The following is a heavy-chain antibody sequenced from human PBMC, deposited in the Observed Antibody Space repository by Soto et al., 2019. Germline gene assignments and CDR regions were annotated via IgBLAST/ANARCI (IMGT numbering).Heavy chain of an antibody. CDR1: GYTFTSYD. CDR3: ARVPSGYDLDFDY. V-gene: IGHV1-8*01. D-gene: IGHD5-12*01. Sequence: ASVKVSCKASGYTFTSYDIYWVRQATGQGLEWMGWLNPNTGNSGYAQKFQGRITVTSDTSINTVHMELSSLRSEDTAVYYCARVPSGYDLDFDYWGQGTLVTVSS. CDR2: LNPNTGNS. J-gene: IGHJ4*02.